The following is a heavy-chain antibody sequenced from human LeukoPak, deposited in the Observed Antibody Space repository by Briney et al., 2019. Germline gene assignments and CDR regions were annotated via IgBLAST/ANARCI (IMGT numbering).Heavy chain of an antibody. V-gene: IGHV6-1*01. D-gene: IGHD4-17*01. CDR2: TYYRSKWYN. CDR3: ARADYGDYGGRFVVFDP. J-gene: IGHJ5*02. Sequence: SQTLSLTCAISGDSFSSNSAAWNWIRQSPSRGLEWLGRTYYRSKWYNDYAVSVKSRITINPDTSKNQFSLQLNSVTPEDTAVYYCARADYGDYGGRFVVFDPWGQGTLVTVSS. CDR1: GDSFSSNSAA.